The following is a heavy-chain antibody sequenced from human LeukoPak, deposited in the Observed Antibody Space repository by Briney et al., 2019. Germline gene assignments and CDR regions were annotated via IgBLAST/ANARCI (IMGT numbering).Heavy chain of an antibody. D-gene: IGHD6-6*01. V-gene: IGHV4-4*07. CDR1: GGSISTYY. CDR2: IYTTGGT. Sequence: SETLSLTCSVSGGSISTYYWSWIRQPAGKGLEWIGRIYTTGGTNYNPSLKSRVTMSVDTSKNQFSLKLSSVTAADTAVYYCARDVAARPLLDWGQGTLVTVSS. CDR3: ARDVAARPLLD. J-gene: IGHJ4*02.